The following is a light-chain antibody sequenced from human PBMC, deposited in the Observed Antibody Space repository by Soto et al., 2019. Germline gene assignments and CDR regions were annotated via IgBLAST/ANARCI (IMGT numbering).Light chain of an antibody. CDR3: HHYGISLYI. CDR2: GAS. J-gene: IGKJ2*01. CDR1: QSVSSSY. Sequence: EIVLTQSPGTLSLSPGDGATLSCRASQSVSSSYLAWFQQKPGQAPRLLIYGASSRATGIPDRFSGSGSGTDFTLTISRLEPEDFAVYYCHHYGISLYIFGQGTKVEIK. V-gene: IGKV3-20*01.